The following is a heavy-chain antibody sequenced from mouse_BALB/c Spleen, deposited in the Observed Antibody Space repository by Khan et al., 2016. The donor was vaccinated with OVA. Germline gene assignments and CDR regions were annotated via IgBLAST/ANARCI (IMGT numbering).Heavy chain of an antibody. CDR1: GDSITSGY. D-gene: IGHD2-12*01. J-gene: IGHJ3*01. Sequence: EVQLQESGPSLVKPSQTLSLTCSVTGDSITSGYWNWIRKFPGNKLEYMGYIIYTGYTYYNPSLKSRISIPRHTYKNQYYLQLSSVTDEDTATYYCARSTYRYAFVYWGQGTLVTVSA. V-gene: IGHV3-8*02. CDR3: ARSTYRYAFVY. CDR2: IIYTGYT.